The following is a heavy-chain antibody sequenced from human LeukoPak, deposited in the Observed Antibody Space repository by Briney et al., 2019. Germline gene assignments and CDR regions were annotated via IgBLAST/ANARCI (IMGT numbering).Heavy chain of an antibody. D-gene: IGHD2-2*01. V-gene: IGHV3-53*01. CDR3: ARWDGSTSCSFDY. CDR1: GFTVSSNY. Sequence: GGSLRLSCAASGFTVSSNYMSWVRQAPGKGLEWVSVISNGGSTYYADSVKGRFTISRDNSKNSLYLQMNSLRADDTAVYYWARWDGSTSCSFDYWGQGTLVTVSS. CDR2: ISNGGST. J-gene: IGHJ4*02.